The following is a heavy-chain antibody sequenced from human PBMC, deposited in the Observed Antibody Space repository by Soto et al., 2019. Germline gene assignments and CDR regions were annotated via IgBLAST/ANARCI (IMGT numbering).Heavy chain of an antibody. CDR3: AKQRTTVVTQAYFDH. J-gene: IGHJ4*02. D-gene: IGHD4-17*01. V-gene: IGHV4-39*01. Sequence: SETLSLTCTVSGGSITSSSYYWGWIRQPPGKGLEWIGGIYYSGRSYYNPSLKSRVTMSVDTSKNQFSLTLNSVTAADAAVYYCAKQRTTVVTQAYFDHWGQGTLVTVSS. CDR2: IYYSGRS. CDR1: GGSITSSSYY.